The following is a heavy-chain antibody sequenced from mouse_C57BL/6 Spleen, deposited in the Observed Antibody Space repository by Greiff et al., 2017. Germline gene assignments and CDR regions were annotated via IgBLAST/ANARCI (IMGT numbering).Heavy chain of an antibody. Sequence: VQLQQSGAELVKPGASVKISCKASGYAFSSYWMNWVKQRPGKGLEWIGQIYPGDGDTNYNGKFKGKATLTADNSSSTAYMQLSSLTSEDSAVYFCAGGYYYGSSLYAMDYWGQGTSVTVSS. CDR2: IYPGDGDT. V-gene: IGHV1-80*01. D-gene: IGHD1-1*01. CDR3: AGGYYYGSSLYAMDY. J-gene: IGHJ4*01. CDR1: GYAFSSYW.